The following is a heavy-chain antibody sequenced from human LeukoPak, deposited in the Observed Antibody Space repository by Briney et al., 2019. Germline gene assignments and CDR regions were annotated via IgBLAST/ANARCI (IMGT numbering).Heavy chain of an antibody. CDR1: GFTVSSNY. CDR2: IYSGGST. J-gene: IGHJ4*02. Sequence: GGSLRLSCAVSGFTVSSNYMSWVRQAPGKGLEWVSVIYSGGSTYYADSVKGRFTISRDNSKNTLYLQMNSLRAEDTAVYYCARDFRDGYTFSSDYWGQGTLVTVSS. CDR3: ARDFRDGYTFSSDY. D-gene: IGHD5-24*01. V-gene: IGHV3-53*01.